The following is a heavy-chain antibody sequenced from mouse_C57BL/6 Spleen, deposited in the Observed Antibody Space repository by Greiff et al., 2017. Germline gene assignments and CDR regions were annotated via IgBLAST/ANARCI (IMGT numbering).Heavy chain of an antibody. D-gene: IGHD1-1*01. CDR1: GYTFTSYW. V-gene: IGHV1-5*01. CDR3: TRLSTTVVADWYFDV. J-gene: IGHJ1*03. CDR2: IYPGNSDT. Sequence: EVQLQQSGTVLARPGASVKMSCKTSGYTFTSYWMHWVKQRPGQGLEWIGAIYPGNSDTSYNQTFKGKAKLTAVTSASTAYMELSSLTNEDSAVYYCTRLSTTVVADWYFDVWGTGTTVTVSS.